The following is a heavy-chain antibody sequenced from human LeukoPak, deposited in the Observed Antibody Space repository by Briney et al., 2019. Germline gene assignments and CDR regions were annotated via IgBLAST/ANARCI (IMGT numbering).Heavy chain of an antibody. D-gene: IGHD2-15*01. CDR2: ISYDGSNK. J-gene: IGHJ4*02. CDR3: ARDSWGVGYCSGGICYSFDY. Sequence: GRPLRLSCAASGFTFSSYAMHWVRQAPGKGLEWVAVISYDGSNKYYADSVKGRFTISRDNSKNTLYLQMNRMRAEDTAVYYCARDSWGVGYCSGGICYSFDYWGQGTLVTVSS. CDR1: GFTFSSYA. V-gene: IGHV3-30*04.